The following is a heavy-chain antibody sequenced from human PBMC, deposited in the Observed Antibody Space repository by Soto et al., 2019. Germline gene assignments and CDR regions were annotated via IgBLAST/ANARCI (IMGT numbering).Heavy chain of an antibody. Sequence: EVQLVETGGGLMQPGGSLRLSCAASGFDVSRTYMSWGRQAPGKGLEWVSVFYSGGSRYYADSVKGRFTVSRDSSKNTLYLQMDNLRADDTAVYYCARVSGGSCGYFDTWGQGTLVTVSS. V-gene: IGHV3-53*02. CDR3: ARVSGGSCGYFDT. D-gene: IGHD3-16*01. J-gene: IGHJ4*02. CDR2: FYSGGSR. CDR1: GFDVSRTY.